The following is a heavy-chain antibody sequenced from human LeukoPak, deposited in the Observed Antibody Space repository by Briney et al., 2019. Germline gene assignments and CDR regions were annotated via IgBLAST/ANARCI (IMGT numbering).Heavy chain of an antibody. CDR1: GGSISSSSYY. D-gene: IGHD3-22*01. Sequence: SETLSLTCSVSGGSISSSSYYWGWIRQPPGKGLEWIGSIYYSGSTYYNPSLKSRVTISVDTSKTQFSLKLSSVTAADTAVYYCARDRYYYDSSGYYYYFDYWGQGTLVTVSS. CDR3: ARDRYYYDSSGYYYYFDY. V-gene: IGHV4-39*07. CDR2: IYYSGST. J-gene: IGHJ4*02.